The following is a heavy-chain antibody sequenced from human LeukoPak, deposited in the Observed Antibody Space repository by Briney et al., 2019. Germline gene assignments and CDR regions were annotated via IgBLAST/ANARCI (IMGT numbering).Heavy chain of an antibody. Sequence: SETLSLTCSVSGGHIDSVYWNWIRQPPGKGLEWIGYIDNSGSAKYNPSLQSRITMSLDTSKTQFSLKLTSVTAAATAVYYCASGARCLIDYWGQGTLVSVSS. V-gene: IGHV4-4*08. CDR1: GGHIDSVY. D-gene: IGHD3-16*01. CDR3: ASGARCLIDY. J-gene: IGHJ4*02. CDR2: IDNSGSA.